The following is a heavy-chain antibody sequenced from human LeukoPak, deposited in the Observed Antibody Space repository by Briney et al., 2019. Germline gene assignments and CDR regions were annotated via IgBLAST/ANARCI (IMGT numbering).Heavy chain of an antibody. V-gene: IGHV3-21*01. D-gene: IGHD2-2*01. J-gene: IGHJ3*02. CDR2: ISSSSSYI. CDR3: ARARRIDCSSTSCYPDAFDI. Sequence: KTGGSLRLSCAASGFTFSSYSMNWVRQAPGKGLEWVSSISSSSSYIYYADSVKGRFTISRDNAKNSLHLQMNSLRAEDTAVYYCARARRIDCSSTSCYPDAFDIWGQGTMVTVSS. CDR1: GFTFSSYS.